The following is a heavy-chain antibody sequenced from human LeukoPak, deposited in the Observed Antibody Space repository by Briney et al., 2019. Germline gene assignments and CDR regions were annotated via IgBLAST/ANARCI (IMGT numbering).Heavy chain of an antibody. D-gene: IGHD2-8*01. V-gene: IGHV3-7*04. CDR3: ARGGRMYGDT. CDR1: GFSFSSYT. Sequence: GGSLRLSCAASGFSFSSYTMSWVRQSPGKGLEWVAKMKEDGSDENYGDSVKGRFTISRDNAKNSLFLQMNSLRAEDTAVYFCARGGRMYGDTWGQGTLVIVSS. CDR2: MKEDGSDE. J-gene: IGHJ1*01.